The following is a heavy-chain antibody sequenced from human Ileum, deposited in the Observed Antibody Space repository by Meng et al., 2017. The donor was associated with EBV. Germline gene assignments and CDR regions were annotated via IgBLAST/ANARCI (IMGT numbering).Heavy chain of an antibody. V-gene: IGHV4-4*03. CDR1: GGSISSSTW. CDR3: ARDFGPLQLWY. D-gene: IGHD3-16*01. Sequence: QVQLKWSGTRLAKPLGTLSLSCAVSGGSISSSTWWSWVRQPPGKGLEWIGEIYHSGSTNYNPSLKSRVTISVDKSKNQFSLKLSSVTAADTAVYYCARDFGPLQLWYWGQGTLVTVSS. CDR2: IYHSGST. J-gene: IGHJ4*02.